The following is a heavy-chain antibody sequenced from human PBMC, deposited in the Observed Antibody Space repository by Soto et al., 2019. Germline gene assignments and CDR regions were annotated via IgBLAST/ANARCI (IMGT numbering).Heavy chain of an antibody. CDR3: TRSSGTYKYFDL. J-gene: IGHJ2*01. CDR1: GFTFSDYY. Sequence: SGGSLRLSCAVSGFTFSDYYMDWVRQAPGKGLEWVARSRNKPNSYTREYAASVKGRFTISRDDSKMSLYLQMNSLKTEDTAVYYCTRSSGTYKYFDLWGRGTLVTVSS. D-gene: IGHD1-26*01. V-gene: IGHV3-72*01. CDR2: SRNKPNSYTR.